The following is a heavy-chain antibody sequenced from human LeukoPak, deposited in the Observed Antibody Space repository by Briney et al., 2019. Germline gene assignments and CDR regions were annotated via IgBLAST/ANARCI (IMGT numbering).Heavy chain of an antibody. V-gene: IGHV1-58*01. D-gene: IGHD6-13*01. CDR3: AASGVAAGTLAALDI. Sequence: ASVKVSCKASGFTFTSSAVQWVRQARGQRLEWIGWIVVGSGNTNYAQKFQERVTITRDMSTSTAYMELSSLRSEDTAVYYCAASGVAAGTLAALDIWGQGTMVTVSS. CDR1: GFTFTSSA. J-gene: IGHJ3*02. CDR2: IVVGSGNT.